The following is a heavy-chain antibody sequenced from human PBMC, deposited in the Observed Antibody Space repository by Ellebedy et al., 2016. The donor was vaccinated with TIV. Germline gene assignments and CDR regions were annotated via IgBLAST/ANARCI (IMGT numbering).Heavy chain of an antibody. CDR2: IYTSGST. D-gene: IGHD3-22*01. Sequence: MPSETLSLTCAVYGGSFSGYYWSWIRQPAGKGLEWIGRIYTSGSTNYNPSLKSRVTMSVDTSKNQFSLKLSSVTAADTAVYYCARDDSSGYFYLWGQGTLVTVSS. V-gene: IGHV4-59*10. CDR1: GGSFSGYY. J-gene: IGHJ4*02. CDR3: ARDDSSGYFYL.